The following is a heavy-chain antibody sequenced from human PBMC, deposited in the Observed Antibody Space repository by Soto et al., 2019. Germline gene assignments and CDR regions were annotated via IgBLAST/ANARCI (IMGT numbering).Heavy chain of an antibody. Sequence: QITLKESGPTLVKPTQTLTLTCTFSGFSLTTSGAGVGWIHPSPGKALEWLALIYWDDDKRYRESLKSRHTITKDTSRNQVVLTMTNMDPVDTATYYCTRLTDKLTTNWGQGTLVHVSS. J-gene: IGHJ4*02. V-gene: IGHV2-5*02. CDR2: IYWDDDK. D-gene: IGHD3-9*01. CDR1: GFSLTTSGAG. CDR3: TRLTDKLTTN.